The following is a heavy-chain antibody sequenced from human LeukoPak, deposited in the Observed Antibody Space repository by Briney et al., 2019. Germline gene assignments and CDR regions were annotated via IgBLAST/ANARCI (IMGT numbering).Heavy chain of an antibody. J-gene: IGHJ2*01. CDR2: ISWNSGSI. V-gene: IGHV3-9*01. CDR3: AKVHSSYDFNWYFDL. D-gene: IGHD5-12*01. Sequence: GGSLRLSCAASGFTFDDYAMHWVRQAPGKGLEWVSDISWNSGSIGYADSVKGRFTISRDNAKNSLYLQMNSLRAEDTALYYCAKVHSSYDFNWYFDLWGRGTLVTVSS. CDR1: GFTFDDYA.